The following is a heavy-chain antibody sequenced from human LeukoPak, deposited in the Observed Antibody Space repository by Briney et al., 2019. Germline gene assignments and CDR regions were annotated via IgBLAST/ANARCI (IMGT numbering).Heavy chain of an antibody. CDR2: INPSGGST. J-gene: IGHJ5*02. D-gene: IGHD3-22*01. V-gene: IGHV1-46*01. CDR3: ARASGHYYDSSGYELWFDP. CDR1: GYIFTSYY. Sequence: ASVKVSCTASGYIFTSYYMHWVRQAPGQGLEWMGIINPSGGSTSYAQKFQGRVTMTRDTSTSTVYMELSSLRSEDTAVYYCARASGHYYDSSGYELWFDPWGQGTLVTVSS.